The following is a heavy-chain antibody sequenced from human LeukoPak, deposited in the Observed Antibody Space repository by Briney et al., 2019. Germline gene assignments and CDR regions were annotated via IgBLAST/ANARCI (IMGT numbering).Heavy chain of an antibody. CDR1: RGTFSSYA. CDR3: ARDTYYYDSSGYPLFDY. J-gene: IGHJ4*02. CDR2: IIPILGIA. Sequence: SVKVSCKASRGTFSSYAISWVRQAPGQGVEWMGRIIPILGIANYAQKFQGRVTITADKSTSTAYMELSSLRSEDTAVYYCARDTYYYDSSGYPLFDYWGQGTLVTVSS. D-gene: IGHD3-22*01. V-gene: IGHV1-69*04.